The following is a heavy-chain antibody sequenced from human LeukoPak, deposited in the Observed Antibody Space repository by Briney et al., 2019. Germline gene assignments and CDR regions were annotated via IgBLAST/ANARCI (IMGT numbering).Heavy chain of an antibody. CDR1: GGSISSNNYY. Sequence: SETLSLTCSVSGGSISSNNYYWGRIRQPPGKGLEWIGEINHSRSTNYNPSLKSRVTISVDTSKNQFSLKLSSVSAADTAVYYCARRGPPRTLLRGVKSGWFDPWGQGTLVTVSS. CDR2: INHSRST. CDR3: ARRGPPRTLLRGVKSGWFDP. D-gene: IGHD3-10*01. V-gene: IGHV4-39*07. J-gene: IGHJ5*02.